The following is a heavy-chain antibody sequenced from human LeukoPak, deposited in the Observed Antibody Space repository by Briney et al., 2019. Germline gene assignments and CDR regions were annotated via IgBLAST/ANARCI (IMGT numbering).Heavy chain of an antibody. CDR3: ARQVGATLYFDY. CDR1: GYSFTSYW. D-gene: IGHD1-26*01. Sequence: GESLKISCKGSGYSFTSYWIGWVRQMPGKGLEWMGIIYPGDSDTRFSPSFQGQVTISAAKSISTAYLQWNSLKASDTAIYYCARQVGATLYFDYWGQGTLVTVSS. V-gene: IGHV5-51*01. J-gene: IGHJ4*02. CDR2: IYPGDSDT.